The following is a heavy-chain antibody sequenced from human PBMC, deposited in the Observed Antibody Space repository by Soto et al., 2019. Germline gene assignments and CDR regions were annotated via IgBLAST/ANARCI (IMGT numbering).Heavy chain of an antibody. D-gene: IGHD3-3*01. CDR1: GGSLSVYY. CDR2: INHSGST. J-gene: IGHJ6*03. CDR3: ALITVRFSTFYSYVDV. V-gene: IGHV4-34*02. Sequence: QVQLQQWGAGLLKPSETLSLTCGAYGGSLSVYYWCWIRQSPAKGLEWIGEINHSGSTNYNPSFKSRVTISGDTSKNQSSVKLTSVTAADTAVYYCALITVRFSTFYSYVDVWGGGTTVTVSS.